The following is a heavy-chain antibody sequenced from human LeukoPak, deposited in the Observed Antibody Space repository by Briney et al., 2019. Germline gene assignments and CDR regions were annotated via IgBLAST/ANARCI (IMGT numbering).Heavy chain of an antibody. J-gene: IGHJ4*02. CDR2: IIPIFGTA. D-gene: IGHD5-18*01. V-gene: IGHV1-69*13. Sequence: SVKVSCKASGGTFSSYAISWVRQAPGQGLEWMGGIIPIFGTANYAQKFQGRVTITADESTSTAYMELRSLRSDDTAVYYCARLRYSYGSYFDYWGQGTLVTVSS. CDR1: GGTFSSYA. CDR3: ARLRYSYGSYFDY.